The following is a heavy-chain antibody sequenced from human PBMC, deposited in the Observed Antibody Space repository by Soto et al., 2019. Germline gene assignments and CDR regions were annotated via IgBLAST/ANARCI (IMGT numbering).Heavy chain of an antibody. CDR2: ISAYNGNT. V-gene: IGHV1-18*01. J-gene: IGHJ5*02. Sequence: QVQLVQSGAEVKKPGASVKVSCKASGYNFNSYTISWVRQAPGQGLEWMGRISAYNGNTNYAQKLQGRVTMTTDTSTSTAYMELRRLRSGDTAVDHCAKVVGALGLGFDPWGQGTLVTVSS. CDR3: AKVVGALGLGFDP. D-gene: IGHD1-26*01. CDR1: GYNFNSYT.